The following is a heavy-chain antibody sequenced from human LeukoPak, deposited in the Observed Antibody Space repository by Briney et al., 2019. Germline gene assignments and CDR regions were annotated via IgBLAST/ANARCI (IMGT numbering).Heavy chain of an antibody. D-gene: IGHD6-13*01. CDR2: ISAYNGNT. J-gene: IGHJ4*02. V-gene: IGHV1-18*01. CDR3: ARDVRYSSSWYDDY. CDR1: GYTFTSFG. Sequence: ASVKVSCKASGYTFTSFGICWVRQAPGQGLEWMGWISAYNGNTNYAQKLQGRVTMTTDTSTSTAYMELRSLRSDDTAVYYCARDVRYSSSWYDDYWGQGTLVTVSS.